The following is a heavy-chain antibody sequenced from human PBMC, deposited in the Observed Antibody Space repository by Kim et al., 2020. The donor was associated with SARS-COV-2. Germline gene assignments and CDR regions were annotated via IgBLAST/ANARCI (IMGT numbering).Heavy chain of an antibody. V-gene: IGHV3-33*06. D-gene: IGHD1-1*01. CDR3: AKGRNPPDY. Sequence: SNKYYAESVKARFTISRDNSQTTMYLKMTSRRAEETAVYYCAKGRNPPDYWGQGTLVTVSS. J-gene: IGHJ4*02. CDR2: SNK.